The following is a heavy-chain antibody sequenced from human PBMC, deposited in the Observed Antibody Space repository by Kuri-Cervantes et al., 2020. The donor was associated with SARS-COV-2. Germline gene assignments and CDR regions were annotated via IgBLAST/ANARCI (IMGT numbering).Heavy chain of an antibody. D-gene: IGHD3-3*01. J-gene: IGHJ4*02. CDR3: ARYFGVITVDY. CDR1: GFTFSSYS. CDR2: INTDGSHK. V-gene: IGHV3-21*01. Sequence: GESLKISCAASGFTFSSYSMLWVRQAPGKGLEWVSPINTDGSHKNYADSVKGRFTISRDSAKSSLYLQMNSLRVEDTAVYYCARYFGVITVDYWGRGTLVTVSS.